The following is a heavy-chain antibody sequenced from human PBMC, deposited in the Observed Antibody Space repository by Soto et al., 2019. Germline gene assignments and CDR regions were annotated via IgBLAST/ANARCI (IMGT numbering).Heavy chain of an antibody. CDR2: INPNGGVT. J-gene: IGHJ6*03. D-gene: IGHD5-12*01. V-gene: IGHV1-2*04. CDR1: GYSFNDYY. Sequence: QVQLVQSGAEVRKPGASVTVSCRSSGYSFNDYYIHWVRQAPGQGFEWMGWINPNGGVTKYAQKFQGWVSMTRDRTIRTGYLQLSRLRSDDTAVYYWARESGGATATLDYYYFYMDVWGTGTTVTVSS. CDR3: ARESGGATATLDYYYFYMDV.